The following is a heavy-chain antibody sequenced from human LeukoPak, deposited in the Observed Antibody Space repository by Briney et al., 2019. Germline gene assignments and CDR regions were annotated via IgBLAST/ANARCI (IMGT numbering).Heavy chain of an antibody. Sequence: SGGSLRLSCAASGFTFSNYAMTWVRQAPGKGLEWVSGINYSGTSPYYADSVKGRFSVSRDNSKNTLYLQMDSLRVEDTAVYFCAKGPGGSGSSSPHFDSWGQGSLVTVSS. CDR1: GFTFSNYA. CDR3: AKGPGGSGSSSPHFDS. D-gene: IGHD2-15*01. V-gene: IGHV3-23*01. J-gene: IGHJ4*02. CDR2: INYSGTSP.